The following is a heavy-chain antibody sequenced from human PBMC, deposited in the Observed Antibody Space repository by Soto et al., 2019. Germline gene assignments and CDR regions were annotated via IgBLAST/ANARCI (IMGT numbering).Heavy chain of an antibody. V-gene: IGHV3-53*01. CDR1: GFTVSSNY. CDR3: ARAKSYYYDSSAAFDY. D-gene: IGHD3-22*01. Sequence: QPGGSLRLSCAASGFTVSSNYMSWVRQAPGKGLEWVSVIYSGGSTYYADSVKGRFTISRDNSKNTLYLQMNSLRAEDTAVYYCARAKSYYYDSSAAFDYWGQGTLVTVSS. J-gene: IGHJ4*02. CDR2: IYSGGST.